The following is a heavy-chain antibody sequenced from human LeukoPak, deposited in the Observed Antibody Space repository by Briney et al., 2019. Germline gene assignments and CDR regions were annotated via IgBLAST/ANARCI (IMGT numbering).Heavy chain of an antibody. D-gene: IGHD3-3*01. Sequence: ASVKVSCKASGYTFTSYDINWVRQATGQGLEWMGWMNPNSGNTGYAQKFQGRVTMTRNTSISTAYMELSSLRSEDTAVYYCARGSAFHDFWSGSEFDAFDIWGQGTMVTVSS. J-gene: IGHJ3*02. CDR2: MNPNSGNT. V-gene: IGHV1-8*01. CDR1: GYTFTSYD. CDR3: ARGSAFHDFWSGSEFDAFDI.